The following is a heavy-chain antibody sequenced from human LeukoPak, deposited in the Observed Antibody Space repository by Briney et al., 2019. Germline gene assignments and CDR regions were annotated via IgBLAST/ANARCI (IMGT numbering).Heavy chain of an antibody. Sequence: GGSLRLSCAASGFTFSTYYMHWVRHAPGKGLVWVSRINSDGTTTTYADSVRGRFTISRDNAKNTLYLQMNSLRAEDAAVYYCLNYPNVWGQGTLVTVSS. CDR2: INSDGTTT. V-gene: IGHV3-74*01. CDR1: GFTFSTYY. D-gene: IGHD1-7*01. CDR3: LNYPNV. J-gene: IGHJ4*02.